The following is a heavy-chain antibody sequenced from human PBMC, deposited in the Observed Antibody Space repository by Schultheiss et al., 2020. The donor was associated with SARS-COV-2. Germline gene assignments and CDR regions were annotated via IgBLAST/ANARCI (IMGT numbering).Heavy chain of an antibody. CDR3: AREPPPYYYGMDV. CDR1: GFTFSHYG. J-gene: IGHJ6*02. CDR2: IWYDGSDK. V-gene: IGHV3-33*01. Sequence: GGSLRLSCAASGFTFSHYGMHWVRQAPGKGLEWVANIWYDGSDKYYADSVKGRFTISRDNSKSTLYLHMNSLRAEDTAVYYCAREPPPYYYGMDVWGQGTTVTVSS.